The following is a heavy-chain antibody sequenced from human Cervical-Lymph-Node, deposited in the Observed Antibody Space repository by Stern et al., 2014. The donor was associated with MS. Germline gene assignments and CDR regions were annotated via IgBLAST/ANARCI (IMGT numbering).Heavy chain of an antibody. Sequence: QVQLVQSGPGLVKPSDTLSLTCSVSGDSLSSSTFYWGWIRQPPGKGPEWIGSVYYSGNTYYHPSLKSRVTISVDTSKNPFSLRLPSVTAADTAVYYCARHQLGYGYAYLRYWGQGTLVTVSS. CDR3: ARHQLGYGYAYLRY. CDR2: VYYSGNT. CDR1: GDSLSSSTFY. J-gene: IGHJ4*02. V-gene: IGHV4-39*01. D-gene: IGHD5-18*01.